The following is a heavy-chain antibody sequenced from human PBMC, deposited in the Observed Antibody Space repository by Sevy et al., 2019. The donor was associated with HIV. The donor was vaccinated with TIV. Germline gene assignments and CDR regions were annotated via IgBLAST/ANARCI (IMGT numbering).Heavy chain of an antibody. J-gene: IGHJ4*02. V-gene: IGHV3-23*01. Sequence: GGSLRLSCAASGIAFSTYAVFWVRQAPGKGLEWVSSISAGGYSTYYADSVKGRFTLSRDNSRNTLDLQMNSLRADDTAVYYCAKDFSDVYYYDSCATVDYWGQGTLVTVSS. CDR2: ISAGGYST. CDR3: AKDFSDVYYYDSCATVDY. CDR1: GIAFSTYA. D-gene: IGHD3-22*01.